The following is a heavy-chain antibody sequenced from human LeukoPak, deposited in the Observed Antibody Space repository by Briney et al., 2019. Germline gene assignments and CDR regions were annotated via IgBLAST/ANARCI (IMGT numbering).Heavy chain of an antibody. D-gene: IGHD2-2*01. Sequence: ASVKVSCKASGYSSGIFGISWVRQTLGQGLGRMGWVSANNGNTNYAQNLQGRVTMTTDTSTSTAYMELRSLRSDDTAVYYCARVGVVVPAAWFDPWGQGTLVTVSS. CDR3: ARVGVVVPAAWFDP. J-gene: IGHJ5*02. CDR1: GYSSGIFG. V-gene: IGHV1-18*01. CDR2: VSANNGNT.